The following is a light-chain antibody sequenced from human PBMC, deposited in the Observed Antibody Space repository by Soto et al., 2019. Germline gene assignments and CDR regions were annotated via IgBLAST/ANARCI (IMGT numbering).Light chain of an antibody. CDR1: QSVSTN. CDR2: DAS. CDR3: QQYDNWPPIT. V-gene: IGKV3D-15*01. Sequence: EIVMTQSPATLSVSPGERATLSCRASQSVSTNLAWYQQKPGQAPRLLIYDASTRATGVPARFSGSGSGTEFTLSISSLQPGDFAVYSCQQYDNWPPITFGQGTRLEMK. J-gene: IGKJ5*01.